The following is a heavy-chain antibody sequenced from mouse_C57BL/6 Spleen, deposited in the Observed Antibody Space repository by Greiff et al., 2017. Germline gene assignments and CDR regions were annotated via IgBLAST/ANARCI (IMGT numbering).Heavy chain of an antibody. Sequence: EVKLQESGGDLVKPGGSLKLSCAASGFTFSSYGMSWVRQTPDKRLEWVATISSGGSYTYYPDSVKGRFTISRDNAKNTLYLQMSSLESEDTAMYYCARQDNYGKDYFDYWGQGTTLTVSS. V-gene: IGHV5-6*01. CDR3: ARQDNYGKDYFDY. CDR1: GFTFSSYG. J-gene: IGHJ2*01. D-gene: IGHD1-2*01. CDR2: ISSGGSYT.